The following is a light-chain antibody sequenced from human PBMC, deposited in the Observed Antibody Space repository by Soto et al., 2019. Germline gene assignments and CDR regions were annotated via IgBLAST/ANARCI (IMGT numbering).Light chain of an antibody. J-gene: IGLJ3*02. V-gene: IGLV2-14*01. CDR1: SSDVGGYNY. CDR2: DVS. CDR3: CSYTRSNTWV. Sequence: QSVLTQPASVSGSPGQSITISCTGTSSDVGGYNYVSWYQQHPGKAPKLMIYDVSDRPSGVSNRFSGSKSGNTASLTISGLQAEDESDYYCCSYTRSNTWVFGGGTKLTV.